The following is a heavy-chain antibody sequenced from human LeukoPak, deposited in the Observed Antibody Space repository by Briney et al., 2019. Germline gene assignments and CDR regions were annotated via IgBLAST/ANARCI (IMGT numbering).Heavy chain of an antibody. J-gene: IGHJ4*02. Sequence: PGGSLRLSCAASGFTVSSNYMSWVRQASGKGLEWVGRIRSKANSYATAYAASVKGRFTISRDDSKNTAYLQMNSLKAEDTAVYYCTRQGMANRFDYWGQGTLVTVSS. V-gene: IGHV3-73*01. CDR3: TRQGMANRFDY. CDR2: IRSKANSYAT. CDR1: GFTVSSNY. D-gene: IGHD5-24*01.